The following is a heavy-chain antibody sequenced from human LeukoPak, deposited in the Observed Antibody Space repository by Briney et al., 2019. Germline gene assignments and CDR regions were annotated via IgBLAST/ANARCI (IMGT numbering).Heavy chain of an antibody. Sequence: GGSLRLSCAASGFTFSSYAMSWVRQAPGKGLEWVSAISGSGGSTYYADSVKGRFTISRDNSKNTLYLQMNSLRAEDTAVYYCAKTRITMIVVVITGAFDIWGQGTMVTVSS. J-gene: IGHJ3*02. V-gene: IGHV3-23*01. D-gene: IGHD3-22*01. CDR2: ISGSGGST. CDR3: AKTRITMIVVVITGAFDI. CDR1: GFTFSSYA.